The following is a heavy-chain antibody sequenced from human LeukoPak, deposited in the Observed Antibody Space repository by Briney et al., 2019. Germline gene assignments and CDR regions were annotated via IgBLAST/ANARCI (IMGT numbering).Heavy chain of an antibody. J-gene: IGHJ3*01. D-gene: IGHD3-3*01. V-gene: IGHV3-30*18. CDR2: ISYDGSNK. CDR1: GFTFSSYG. CDR3: AKGESPWYYDFWSGYSIF. Sequence: GGSLRLSCAASGFTFSSYGMHWVRQAPGKGLEWVAVISYDGSNKYYADSVKGRFTISRDNSQNTLYLQMNSLRAEDTAVYYCAKGESPWYYDFWSGYSIFWGQGTMVTVSS.